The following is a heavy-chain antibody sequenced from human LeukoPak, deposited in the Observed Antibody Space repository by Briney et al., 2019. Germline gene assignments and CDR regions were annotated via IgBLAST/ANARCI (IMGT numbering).Heavy chain of an antibody. CDR3: ARDPDHRSGWDSAPDY. J-gene: IGHJ4*02. CDR2: ISYDGSNK. CDR1: GFTFSSYA. D-gene: IGHD6-19*01. V-gene: IGHV3-30*01. Sequence: GRSLRLSCAASGFTFSSYAMHWVRQAPGKGLEWVAVISYDGSNKYYADSVKGRFTISRDNSKNTLYLQMNSLRAEDTAVYYCARDPDHRSGWDSAPDYWGQGTLVTVSS.